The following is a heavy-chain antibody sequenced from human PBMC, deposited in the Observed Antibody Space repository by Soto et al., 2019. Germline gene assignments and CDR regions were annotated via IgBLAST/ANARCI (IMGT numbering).Heavy chain of an antibody. Sequence: GGSLRLSCAASGFTFSSYGMHWVRQAPGKGLEWVAVISYDGSNKYYADSVKGRFTISRDNSKNTLYLQMNSLRAEDTAVYYCARETYGDYVRYFDPWGQGILVTVSS. D-gene: IGHD4-17*01. CDR2: ISYDGSNK. CDR1: GFTFSSYG. V-gene: IGHV3-30*03. CDR3: ARETYGDYVRYFDP. J-gene: IGHJ4*02.